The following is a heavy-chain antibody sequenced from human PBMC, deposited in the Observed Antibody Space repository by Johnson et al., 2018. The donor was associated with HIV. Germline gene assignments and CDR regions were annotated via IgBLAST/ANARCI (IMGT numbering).Heavy chain of an antibody. D-gene: IGHD6-6*01. CDR2: ISYDGSNK. CDR1: GFTFSSYG. V-gene: IGHV3-30*18. Sequence: QVQLVESGGGVVQPGRSLRLSCAASGFTFSSYGMHWVRQAPGKGLEWVAVISYDGSNKYYVDSVKGRFTISRDNSKNTLYLQMNSLRAEDTAVYYCAKQHEQLVEPDAFDIWGQGTMVTVSS. J-gene: IGHJ3*02. CDR3: AKQHEQLVEPDAFDI.